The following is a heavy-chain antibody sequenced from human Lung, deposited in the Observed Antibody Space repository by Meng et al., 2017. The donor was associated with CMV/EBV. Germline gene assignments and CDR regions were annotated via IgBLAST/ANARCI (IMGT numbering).Heavy chain of an antibody. CDR2: IRGSGGDI. CDR3: VSDILRPGITYYFDY. Sequence: GESLKIPCAASGFTFSDYYMSWIRQAPGKGLEWISYIRGSGGDIFYGDSVEGRCTISRYNDKPSLYFQMNSLRAEDTAVYYCVSDILRPGITYYFDYWGPGTLVTVSS. CDR1: GFTFSDYY. D-gene: IGHD5-24*01. V-gene: IGHV3-11*04. J-gene: IGHJ4*02.